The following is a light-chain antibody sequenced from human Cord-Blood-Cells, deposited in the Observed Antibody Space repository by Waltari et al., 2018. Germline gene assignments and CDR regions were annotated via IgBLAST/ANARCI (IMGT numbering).Light chain of an antibody. V-gene: IGKV1-8*01. CDR3: QQYYSTLRT. Sequence: AIRMTQSPSSFSASTGDRVTITCRASQGISSYLAWYQQKPGKAPKLLIYAASTLQSGVPSRLSGSGSGTDFTLTISCLQSEDFATYYCQQYYSTLRTFGPGTKVDIK. CDR2: AAS. CDR1: QGISSY. J-gene: IGKJ3*01.